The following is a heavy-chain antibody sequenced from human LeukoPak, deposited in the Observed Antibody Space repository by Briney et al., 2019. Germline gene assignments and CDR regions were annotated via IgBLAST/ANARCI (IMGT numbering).Heavy chain of an antibody. CDR1: GYSISSGYY. Sequence: SETLSLTCAVSGYSISSGYYWGWIRQPPGKGLEWIGSIYHSGSTYYNPSLKSRVTISVDTSKNQFSLKLSSVTAAETAVYYCARHRRGVHTYYDILTGYSTHDYWGQGTLVTVSS. J-gene: IGHJ4*02. CDR2: IYHSGST. V-gene: IGHV4-38-2*01. D-gene: IGHD3-9*01. CDR3: ARHRRGVHTYYDILTGYSTHDY.